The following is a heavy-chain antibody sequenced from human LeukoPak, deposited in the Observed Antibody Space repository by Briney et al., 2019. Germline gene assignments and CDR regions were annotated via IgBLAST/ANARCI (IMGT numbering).Heavy chain of an antibody. CDR3: ARVGITMVRGVSYYFDY. CDR1: GYTFTGYY. Sequence: ASVKVSCKASGYTFTGYYMHWVRQAPGQGLEWMGWINPNSGGTNDAQKFQGRVTMTRDTSISTAYMELSRLRSDDTAVYYCARVGITMVRGVSYYFDYWGQGTLVTVSS. V-gene: IGHV1-2*02. J-gene: IGHJ4*02. D-gene: IGHD3-10*01. CDR2: INPNSGGT.